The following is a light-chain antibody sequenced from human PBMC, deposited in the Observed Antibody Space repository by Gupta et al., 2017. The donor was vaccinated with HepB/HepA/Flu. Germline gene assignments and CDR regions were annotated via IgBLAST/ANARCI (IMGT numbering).Light chain of an antibody. V-gene: IGLV2-23*02. Sequence: QSALTQPASVSGPPGPSITISSTGTSSDVGSYNLVSWYQPHPGKAPTLMIYEVSKRPSVVSNRFSGSKSGNTASLTISGLQAEDEADYYCCSYAGSSTVVFGGGTKLTVL. J-gene: IGLJ2*01. CDR1: SSDVGSYNL. CDR3: CSYAGSSTVV. CDR2: EVS.